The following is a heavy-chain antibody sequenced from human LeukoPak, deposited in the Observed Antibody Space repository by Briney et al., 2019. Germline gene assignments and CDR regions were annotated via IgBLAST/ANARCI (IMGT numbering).Heavy chain of an antibody. J-gene: IGHJ4*02. CDR3: ARDYYDSSGYPD. V-gene: IGHV3-53*01. CDR2: IYSGGST. D-gene: IGHD3-22*01. Sequence: PGGSLRLSCAASGFTVSSNYMSWVRQAPGKGLEWVSVIYSGGSTYYADSVKGRFTISRDNSKNTLYLQMNSLRAEDTAVYCCARDYYDSSGYPDWGQGTLVTVSS. CDR1: GFTVSSNY.